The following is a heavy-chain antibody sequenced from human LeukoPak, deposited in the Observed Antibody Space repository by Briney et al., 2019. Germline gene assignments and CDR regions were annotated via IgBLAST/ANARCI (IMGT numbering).Heavy chain of an antibody. J-gene: IGHJ6*03. V-gene: IGHV1-69*13. CDR2: IIPIFGTA. D-gene: IGHD3-3*01. CDR3: ARLGQITIFGVVTYYYNMDV. Sequence: ASVKVSCKASGGTFSSYAISWVRQAPGQGLEWMGGIIPIFGTANYAQKLQGRVTITADESTSTAYVELSSLRSEDTAVYYCARLGQITIFGVVTYYYNMDVWGKGTTVTVSS. CDR1: GGTFSSYA.